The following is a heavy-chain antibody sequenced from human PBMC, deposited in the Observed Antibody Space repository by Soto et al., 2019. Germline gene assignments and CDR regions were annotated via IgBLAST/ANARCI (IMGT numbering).Heavy chain of an antibody. J-gene: IGHJ6*02. CDR2: INSDGSST. CDR1: GFTFSSYW. V-gene: IGHV3-74*01. D-gene: IGHD2-8*01. Sequence: GGSLSLSCAASGFTFSSYWMHWVRQAPGKGLVWVSRINSDGSSTSYADSVKGRFTISRDNAKNTLYLQMNSLRAEDTAVYYCARAGTNYYYYGMDVWGQGTTVTVSS. CDR3: ARAGTNYYYYGMDV.